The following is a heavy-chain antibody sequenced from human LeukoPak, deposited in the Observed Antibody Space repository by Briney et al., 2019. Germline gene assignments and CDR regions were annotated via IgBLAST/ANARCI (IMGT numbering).Heavy chain of an antibody. D-gene: IGHD6-13*01. V-gene: IGHV3-23*01. CDR1: GFTFSTYW. J-gene: IGHJ4*02. CDR3: AKGGHSSSWYLFDY. CDR2: ISGSGGST. Sequence: GGSLRLSCSASGFTFSTYWMSWVRQAPGKGLEWVSAISGSGGSTYYADSVKGRFTISRDNSKNTLYLQMNSLRAEDTAVYYCAKGGHSSSWYLFDYWGQGTLVTVSS.